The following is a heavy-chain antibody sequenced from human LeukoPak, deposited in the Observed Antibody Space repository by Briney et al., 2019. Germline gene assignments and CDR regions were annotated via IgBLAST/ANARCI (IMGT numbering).Heavy chain of an antibody. CDR3: ARFGTQYWFDP. D-gene: IGHD3-10*01. CDR2: IYYSGST. CDR1: GGSISSYY. V-gene: IGHV4-59*01. J-gene: IGHJ5*02. Sequence: SETLSLTCTVSGGSISSYYWSWIRQPPGKGLEWIGYIYYSGSTNYNPSLKSRVTISVDTSKNQFSQKLSSVTAADTAVYYCARFGTQYWFDPWGQGTLVTVSS.